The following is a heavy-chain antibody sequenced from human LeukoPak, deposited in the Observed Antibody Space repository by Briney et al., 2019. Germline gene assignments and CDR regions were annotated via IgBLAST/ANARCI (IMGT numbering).Heavy chain of an antibody. V-gene: IGHV4-30-2*01. CDR2: IYHSGST. D-gene: IGHD2-2*02. CDR3: ASVEDIVVVPAAITPYPI. Sequence: SQTLSLTCTVSGGSISSGGYYWSWIRQPPGKGLEWIGYIYHSGSTYYNPSLKSRVTISVDRSKNQFSLKLSSVTAADTAVYYCASVEDIVVVPAAITPYPIWGQGTLVTVSS. CDR1: GGSISSGGYY. J-gene: IGHJ4*02.